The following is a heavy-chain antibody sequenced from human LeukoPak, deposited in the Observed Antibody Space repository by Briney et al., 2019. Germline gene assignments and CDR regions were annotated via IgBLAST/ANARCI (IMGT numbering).Heavy chain of an antibody. J-gene: IGHJ3*02. CDR3: AKDLGGITIFGVVSIIYAFDI. CDR1: GFTFSSYS. D-gene: IGHD3-3*01. V-gene: IGHV3-21*04. CDR2: ISSSSSYI. Sequence: GGSLRLSCAASGFTFSSYSMNWVRQAPGKGLEWVSSISSSSSYIYYADSVKGRFTISRDNSKNTLYLQMNSLRAEDTAVYYCAKDLGGITIFGVVSIIYAFDIWGQGTMVTVSS.